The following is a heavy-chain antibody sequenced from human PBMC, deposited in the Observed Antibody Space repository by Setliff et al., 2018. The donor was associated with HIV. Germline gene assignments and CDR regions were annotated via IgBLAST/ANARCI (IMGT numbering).Heavy chain of an antibody. D-gene: IGHD3-10*01. CDR2: IYDSGNT. V-gene: IGHV4-59*12. CDR3: AREYYYGSGSSSDP. CDR1: GGSISDYF. Sequence: TSETLSLTCTVSGGSISDYFWNWIRQPPGKGLEWIGYIYDSGNTNYNPSLESRVSISVDTSKNQFSLRLSSVTAADTAVYYCAREYYYGSGSSSDPWGQGTLVTVSS. J-gene: IGHJ5*02.